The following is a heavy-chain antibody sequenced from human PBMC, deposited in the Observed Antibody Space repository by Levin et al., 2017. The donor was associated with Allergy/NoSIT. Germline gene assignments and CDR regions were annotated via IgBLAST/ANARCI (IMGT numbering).Heavy chain of an antibody. Sequence: GGSLRLSCAASGFTFTTSAMGWVRQAPGKGLEWVSGISGSGGGTDYADSVKGRFTISRDNSKNTLYLQMHSLRAEDAAVYYCAKDRGRYGSGSSSPFRFYYYYGMDVWGQGTTVTVSS. CDR3: AKDRGRYGSGSSSPFRFYYYYGMDV. D-gene: IGHD3-10*01. CDR2: ISGSGGGT. CDR1: GFTFTTSA. J-gene: IGHJ6*02. V-gene: IGHV3-23*01.